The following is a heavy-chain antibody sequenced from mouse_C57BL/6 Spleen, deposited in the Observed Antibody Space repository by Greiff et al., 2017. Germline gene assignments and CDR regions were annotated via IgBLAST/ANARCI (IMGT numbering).Heavy chain of an antibody. Sequence: EVQLVESEGGLVQPGRSMKLSCTVSGFTFSDYYMAWVRQVPEKGLEWVANINYDGSSTYYLDSLKSRFIISRDNAKNILYLKMSSLKSEDTATCYSARGDCNYDGGGLDYWGQGTTLTVSS. V-gene: IGHV5-16*01. CDR3: ARGDCNYDGGGLDY. CDR1: GFTFSDYY. D-gene: IGHD2-12*01. J-gene: IGHJ2*01. CDR2: INYDGSST.